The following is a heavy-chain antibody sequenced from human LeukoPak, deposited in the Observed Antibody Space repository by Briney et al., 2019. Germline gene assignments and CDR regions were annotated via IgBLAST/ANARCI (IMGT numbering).Heavy chain of an antibody. D-gene: IGHD2-15*01. V-gene: IGHV3-48*01. J-gene: IGHJ4*02. CDR1: GFPLSSYS. CDR3: VRVKGSYFDY. CDR2: ISSSGSAI. Sequence: GGSLRLSCAASGFPLSSYSINWVRQAPGKGLEWVSYISSSGSAIYYVDSVKGRFTVSRDSAKNSLFLQMNSPRAEDTAVYYCVRVKGSYFDYWGQGALVTVSS.